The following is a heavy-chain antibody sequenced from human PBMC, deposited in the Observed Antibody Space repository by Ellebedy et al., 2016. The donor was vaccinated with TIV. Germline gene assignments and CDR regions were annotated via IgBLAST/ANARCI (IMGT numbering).Heavy chain of an antibody. J-gene: IGHJ6*03. V-gene: IGHV1-46*01. CDR1: GYTFTSYH. Sequence: ASVKASCKASGYTFTSYHMHWVRQAPGQGLEWMGIINPSGGSTTYAQKFRGRVTMTRDTSTSTVSMEVSSLRSADTAVYYCARHLYMDVWGKGTTVTVSS. CDR2: INPSGGST. CDR3: ARHLYMDV.